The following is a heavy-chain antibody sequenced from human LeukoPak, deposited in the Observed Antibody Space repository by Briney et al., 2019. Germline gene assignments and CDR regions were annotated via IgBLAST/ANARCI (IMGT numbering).Heavy chain of an antibody. CDR3: ARQTGSGLFILP. CDR2: MYHSGTT. V-gene: IGHV4-38-2*02. Sequence: SETLSLTCTVSGYSISSGFYWGWIRQPPGKGLEWIGSMYHSGTTYYNPSLKSRVTISVDTSKKQFSLKLNSVTAADTSVYYCARQTGSGLFILPGGQGTLVTVSS. D-gene: IGHD3/OR15-3a*01. J-gene: IGHJ4*02. CDR1: GYSISSGFY.